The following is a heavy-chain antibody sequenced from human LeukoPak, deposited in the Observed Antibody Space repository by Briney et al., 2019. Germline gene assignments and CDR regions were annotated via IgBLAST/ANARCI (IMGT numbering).Heavy chain of an antibody. CDR1: GFTFSSYW. CDR3: ARHPRGRYSYGDY. J-gene: IGHJ4*02. D-gene: IGHD5-18*01. Sequence: GGSLRLSCAASGFTFSSYWMSWVRQAPGKGLEWVAHIKQDGSEKYYVDSVKGRFTISRDNAKNSLYLQMNSLRAEDTAVYYCARHPRGRYSYGDYWGQGTLVTVSS. CDR2: IKQDGSEK. V-gene: IGHV3-7*01.